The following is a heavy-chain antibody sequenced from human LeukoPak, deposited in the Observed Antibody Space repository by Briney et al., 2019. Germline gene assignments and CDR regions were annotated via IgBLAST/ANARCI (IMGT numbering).Heavy chain of an antibody. CDR3: ARVRSPIVVVTAIPRAGFFDY. J-gene: IGHJ4*02. Sequence: GGSLRLSCAASGFTFSDYYMSWIRQAPGKGLEWVSYISSSSSYTNYADSVKGRFTISRDNAKNSLYLQMNSLRAEDTSVYYCARVRSPIVVVTAIPRAGFFDYWGQGTLVTVSS. CDR2: ISSSSSYT. V-gene: IGHV3-11*06. CDR1: GFTFSDYY. D-gene: IGHD2-21*02.